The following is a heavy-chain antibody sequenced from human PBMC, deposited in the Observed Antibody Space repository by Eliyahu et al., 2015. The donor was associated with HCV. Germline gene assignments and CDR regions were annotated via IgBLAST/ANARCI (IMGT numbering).Heavy chain of an antibody. Sequence: QVQLQQSGPGLVKPSQTLSLTCAISGDXVSSNSAAWNWIRQSPSRGLEWLGRTYYRSKWYNDYAVSVKSRITINPDTSKNQFSLQLNSVTPEDTAVYYCARVDREYSSSYYYYGMDVWGQGTTVTVSS. CDR2: TYYRSKWYN. D-gene: IGHD6-6*01. V-gene: IGHV6-1*01. CDR1: GDXVSSNSAA. CDR3: ARVDREYSSSYYYYGMDV. J-gene: IGHJ6*02.